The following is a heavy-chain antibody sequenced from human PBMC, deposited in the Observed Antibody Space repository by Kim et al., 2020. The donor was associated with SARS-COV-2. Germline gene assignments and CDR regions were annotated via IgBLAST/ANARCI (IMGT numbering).Heavy chain of an antibody. V-gene: IGHV1-2*06. CDR2: IIPDSGGT. J-gene: IGHJ4*02. CDR1: GHIFFSGYY. D-gene: IGHD2-2*01. Sequence: ASVKVSCKASGHIFFSGYYLHWVRQAPGQGLEWMGRIIPDSGGTFYAQNFQGRVTMTRDTSITTAYMELTSLRPDDTAVYYCQLGSGPAPYQDNFDYWGQGTLVTVSS. CDR3: QLGSGPAPYQDNFDY.